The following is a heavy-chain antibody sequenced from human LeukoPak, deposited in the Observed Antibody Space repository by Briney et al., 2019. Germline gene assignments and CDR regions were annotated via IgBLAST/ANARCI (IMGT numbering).Heavy chain of an antibody. D-gene: IGHD3-10*01. CDR2: MNPNSGNT. V-gene: IGHV1-8*01. CDR3: ARGKTYYYGSGSYPPDY. J-gene: IGHJ4*02. Sequence: ASVKVSCKASGYTFTSYDINWVRQATGQGLEWMGWMNPNSGNTGYAQKFQGRVTMTRNTSISTAYMELSSLRSEDTAVYYCARGKTYYYGSGSYPPDYWGQGTLVTVSS. CDR1: GYTFTSYD.